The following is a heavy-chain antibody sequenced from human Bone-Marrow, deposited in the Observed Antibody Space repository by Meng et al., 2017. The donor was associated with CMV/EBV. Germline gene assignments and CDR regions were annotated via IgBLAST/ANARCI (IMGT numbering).Heavy chain of an antibody. J-gene: IGHJ6*02. D-gene: IGHD1-26*01. Sequence: GESLKISCAASGFTFSSYSMSWVRQAPGKGLEWVANIKQDGSEKYYVDSVKGRFTISRDNAKNSLYLQMNSLRGEDTAVYFCARDQLVGATSNPYYYYYGMDVWGQGTTVTVSS. CDR1: GFTFSSYS. CDR3: ARDQLVGATSNPYYYYYGMDV. CDR2: IKQDGSEK. V-gene: IGHV3-7*01.